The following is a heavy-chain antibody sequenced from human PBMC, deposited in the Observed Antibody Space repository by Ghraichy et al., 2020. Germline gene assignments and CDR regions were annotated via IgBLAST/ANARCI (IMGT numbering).Heavy chain of an antibody. CDR3: ASGGGYCSGGSCYSGDY. J-gene: IGHJ4*02. CDR2: IIPIFGTA. D-gene: IGHD2-15*01. Sequence: SVKVSCKASGGTFSSYAISWVRQAPGQGLEWMGGIIPIFGTANYAQKFQGRVTITADESTSTAYMELSSLRSEDTAVYYCASGGGYCSGGSCYSGDYWGQGTLVTVSS. V-gene: IGHV1-69*13. CDR1: GGTFSSYA.